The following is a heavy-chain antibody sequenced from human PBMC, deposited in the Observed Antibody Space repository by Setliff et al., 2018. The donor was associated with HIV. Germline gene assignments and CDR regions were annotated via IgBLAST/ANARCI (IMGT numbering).Heavy chain of an antibody. D-gene: IGHD2-2*01. Sequence: GPSVKVSCKAFGYSFTSYFLHWVRQAPGQGLEWLGIIDPNGGATNNAQKLQGRLTVTTDTSTSTLYMELSNLRSDDTAVYYCARAGGGATDQAFDIWGQGTMVTV. V-gene: IGHV1-46*01. CDR1: GYSFTSYF. J-gene: IGHJ3*02. CDR2: IDPNGGAT. CDR3: ARAGGGATDQAFDI.